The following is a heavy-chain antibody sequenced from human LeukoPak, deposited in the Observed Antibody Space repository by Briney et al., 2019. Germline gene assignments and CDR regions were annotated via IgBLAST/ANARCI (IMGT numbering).Heavy chain of an antibody. Sequence: PGGSLRLSCAASGFTFSSYAMHWVRQAPGKGLEWVAVISYDGSNKYYADSVKGRFTISRDNSKNTLYLQMNSLRAEDTAVYYCAREADMRDFDYWGQGTLVTVSS. J-gene: IGHJ4*02. CDR2: ISYDGSNK. CDR1: GFTFSSYA. V-gene: IGHV3-30-3*01. CDR3: AREADMRDFDY.